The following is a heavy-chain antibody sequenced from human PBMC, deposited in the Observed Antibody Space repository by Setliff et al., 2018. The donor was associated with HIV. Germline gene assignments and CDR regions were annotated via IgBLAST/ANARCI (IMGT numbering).Heavy chain of an antibody. D-gene: IGHD6-25*01. V-gene: IGHV4-34*01. CDR2: INHSGST. Sequence: PSETLSLTCAVYGGSFSGFYWSWFRQPPGKGLDWIGEINHSGSTNYSPSLKSRVTISIDTSKKQFSLKLTSVTAADTALYYCARGPPRTSAYSRYYYYYMDVCGKGTTVTVSS. CDR1: GGSFSGFY. J-gene: IGHJ6*03. CDR3: ARGPPRTSAYSRYYYYYMDV.